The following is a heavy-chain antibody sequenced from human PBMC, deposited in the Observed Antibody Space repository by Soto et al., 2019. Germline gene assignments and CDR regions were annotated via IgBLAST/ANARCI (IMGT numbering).Heavy chain of an antibody. D-gene: IGHD2-15*01. CDR1: GFTFGTYA. Sequence: PGGSLRLSCAGSGFTFGTYAMSWVRQAPAKGLEWVSGITGNGDTYYADSVKGRFTISRDNSKNTLYLQMNSLRAEDTAVYYCAKDVDIVVVVAAYNWFDPWGQGTLVTVSS. CDR2: ITGNGDT. V-gene: IGHV3-23*01. J-gene: IGHJ5*02. CDR3: AKDVDIVVVVAAYNWFDP.